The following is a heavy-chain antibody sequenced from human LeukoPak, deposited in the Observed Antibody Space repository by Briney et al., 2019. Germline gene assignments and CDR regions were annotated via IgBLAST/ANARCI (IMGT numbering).Heavy chain of an antibody. Sequence: PGGSLRLSCAASGFTFSSYGMHWVRQAPGKGLEWVAFIRYDGSNKYYADSVKGRFTISRDNSKNTLYLQMNSLRAEDTAVYCCAKVHWVAVAGNEYFQHWGQGTLVTVSS. V-gene: IGHV3-30*02. D-gene: IGHD6-19*01. CDR3: AKVHWVAVAGNEYFQH. CDR1: GFTFSSYG. J-gene: IGHJ1*01. CDR2: IRYDGSNK.